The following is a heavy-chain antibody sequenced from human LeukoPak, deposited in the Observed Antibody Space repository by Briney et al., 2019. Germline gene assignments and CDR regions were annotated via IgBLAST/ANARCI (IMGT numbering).Heavy chain of an antibody. Sequence: PSETLSLTCAVYGGSFSGYYWSWIRQPPGKGLEWIGEINHSGSTNYNPSLKSRVTIPVDTSKNQFSLKLSSVTAADTAVYYCARESSTSCDYWGQGTLVTVSS. J-gene: IGHJ4*02. D-gene: IGHD2-2*01. CDR1: GGSFSGYY. CDR2: INHSGST. CDR3: ARESSTSCDY. V-gene: IGHV4-34*01.